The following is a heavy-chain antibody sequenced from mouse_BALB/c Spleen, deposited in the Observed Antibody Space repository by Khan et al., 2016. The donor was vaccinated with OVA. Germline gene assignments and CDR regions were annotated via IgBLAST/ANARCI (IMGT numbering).Heavy chain of an antibody. V-gene: IGHV3-2*02. J-gene: IGHJ4*01. CDR2: ISYSGST. Sequence: EVQLQESGPGLVKPSQSLSLTCTVNGYSITSNYAWNWIRQFPGNKLEWMGYISYSGSTNYNPSLKSRISFTRDPTKNQFFLLLHSVTTEDSATYYCARGNYYGYALDYWGQGTSVTVSS. D-gene: IGHD1-1*01. CDR1: GYSITSNYA. CDR3: ARGNYYGYALDY.